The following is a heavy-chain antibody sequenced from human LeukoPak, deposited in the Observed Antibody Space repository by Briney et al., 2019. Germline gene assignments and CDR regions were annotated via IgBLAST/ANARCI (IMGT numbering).Heavy chain of an antibody. J-gene: IGHJ4*02. D-gene: IGHD3-3*01. CDR1: GFTFSSYW. Sequence: PGGSLRLSCAASGFTFSSYWMSWVRQAPGKGLEWVANIKQDGSEKYYVDSVKGRFTISRDNAKNSLYLQMNSLRAEDTAVYYCAGANYDFWSGYYPNFDYWGQGTLVTVSS. CDR3: AGANYDFWSGYYPNFDY. V-gene: IGHV3-7*01. CDR2: IKQDGSEK.